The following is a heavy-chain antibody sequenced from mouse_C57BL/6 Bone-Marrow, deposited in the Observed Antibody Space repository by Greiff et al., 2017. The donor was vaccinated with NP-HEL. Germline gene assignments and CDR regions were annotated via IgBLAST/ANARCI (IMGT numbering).Heavy chain of an antibody. V-gene: IGHV1-26*01. J-gene: IGHJ4*01. CDR2: INPNNGGT. D-gene: IGHD2-5*01. CDR3: ARGSNYFYAMDY. CDR1: GYTFTDYY. Sequence: EVQLQQSGPELVKPGASVKISCKASGYTFTDYYMNWVKQSHGKSLEWIGDINPNNGGTSYIQKFKGKAKLTVAKSSSTADMELRSLTSEDSAVYYCARGSNYFYAMDYWGQGTSVTVSS.